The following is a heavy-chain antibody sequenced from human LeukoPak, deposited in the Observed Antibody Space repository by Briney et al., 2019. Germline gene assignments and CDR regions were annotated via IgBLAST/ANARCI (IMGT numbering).Heavy chain of an antibody. D-gene: IGHD7-27*01. CDR1: GGSISSYY. V-gene: IGHV4-59*08. J-gene: IGHJ3*02. CDR3: ARIIAFTGGDAFDI. CDR2: IYYSGST. Sequence: PSETLSLTCTVSGGSISSYYWSWIRQPPGKGLEWIGYIYYSGSTNYNPSLKSRVTISVDTSKNQFSLKLSSVTAADTAVYYCARIIAFTGGDAFDIWGQGAMVTVSS.